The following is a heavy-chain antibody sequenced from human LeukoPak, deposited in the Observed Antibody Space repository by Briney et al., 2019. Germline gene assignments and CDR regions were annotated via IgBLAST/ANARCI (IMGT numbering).Heavy chain of an antibody. J-gene: IGHJ4*02. V-gene: IGHV3-30*18. D-gene: IGHD3-3*01. CDR2: ISYDGSNK. CDR3: AKEAFGVVLANFDY. CDR1: GFTFSSFG. Sequence: GGSLRLSCAASGFTFSSFGMHWVRQAPGKGLEWVAVISYDGSNKYSADSVKGRFTISRDNSKNTLYLQMNSLRAEDTAVYYCAKEAFGVVLANFDYWGQGTLVTVSS.